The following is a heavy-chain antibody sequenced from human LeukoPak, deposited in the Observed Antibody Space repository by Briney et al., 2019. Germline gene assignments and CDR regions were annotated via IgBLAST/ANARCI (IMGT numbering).Heavy chain of an antibody. Sequence: GGSLRLSCVASGITFSNYAVSWVRQAPEKGLDWVSVISGSAHKIRYADSVKGRFTISRDNAKNSLYLQMNSLRAEDTAVYYCARGQVVPAGLVADPLENFDYWGQGTLVTVSS. CDR3: ARGQVVPAGLVADPLENFDY. J-gene: IGHJ4*02. CDR1: GITFSNYA. CDR2: ISGSAHKI. D-gene: IGHD2-2*01. V-gene: IGHV3-23*01.